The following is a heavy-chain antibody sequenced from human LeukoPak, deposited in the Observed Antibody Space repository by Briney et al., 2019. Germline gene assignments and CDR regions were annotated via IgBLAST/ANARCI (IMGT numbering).Heavy chain of an antibody. CDR2: IKEGGSEQ. CDR3: GMAMDV. CDR1: GFILNNYW. V-gene: IGHV3-7*03. J-gene: IGHJ6*02. Sequence: GGSLRLSCAASGFILNNYWMNWVRQAPGKGLEWVANIKEGGSEQYYVDSVKGRFTISRDNAKKSLYLQMNSLRAEDTAVYFCGMAMDVWGQGTTVTVSS.